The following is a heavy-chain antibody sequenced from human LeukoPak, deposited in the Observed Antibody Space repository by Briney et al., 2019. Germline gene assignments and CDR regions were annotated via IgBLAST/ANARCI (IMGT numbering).Heavy chain of an antibody. J-gene: IGHJ3*02. V-gene: IGHV1-69*04. Sequence: ASVKVSCKASGGTFSSYAISWVRQAPGQGLEWMGRIIPILGIANYAQKFQGRVTITADKSTSTAYMELSSLRSEDTAVYYCATPEKFRYAAADAFDIWGQGTMVTVSS. CDR3: ATPEKFRYAAADAFDI. D-gene: IGHD6-13*01. CDR1: GGTFSSYA. CDR2: IIPILGIA.